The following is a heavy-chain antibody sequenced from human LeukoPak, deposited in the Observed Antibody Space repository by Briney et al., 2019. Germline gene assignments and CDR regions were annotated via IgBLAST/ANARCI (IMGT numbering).Heavy chain of an antibody. V-gene: IGHV3-23*01. CDR1: GFTFSSYA. Sequence: GSLRLSCAASGFTFSSYAMTWVRQPPGKGLEWVSAISGAGSSTYYADPVRGRFTISRDNSKNTLYLQMNSLRAEDTAVYYCAKGLMVIHPDFWGQGALVTVSS. CDR3: AKGLMVIHPDF. J-gene: IGHJ4*02. CDR2: ISGAGSST. D-gene: IGHD2-21*01.